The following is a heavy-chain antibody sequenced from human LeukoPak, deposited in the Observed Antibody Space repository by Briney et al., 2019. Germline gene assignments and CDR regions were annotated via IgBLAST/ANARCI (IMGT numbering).Heavy chain of an antibody. CDR1: GFTFDDYA. D-gene: IGHD5-18*01. J-gene: IGHJ6*03. Sequence: PGESLRLFCAASGFTFDDYAMNWVRQVPGRGLEWVSGINWNGSITAYADSVKDRFTISRQNTKNSLYLYMNNLGGEDTALYFCARGSVQLWLRDTYYYMDVWGKGTTVTVSS. V-gene: IGHV3-20*04. CDR3: ARGSVQLWLRDTYYYMDV. CDR2: INWNGSIT.